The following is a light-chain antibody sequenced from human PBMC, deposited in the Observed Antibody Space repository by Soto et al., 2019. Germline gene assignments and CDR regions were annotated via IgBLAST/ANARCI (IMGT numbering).Light chain of an antibody. V-gene: IGLV4-60*03. CDR1: SGHSTYI. J-gene: IGLJ2*01. CDR2: LEGSGSY. Sequence: QPVLTQSSSASASLGSSVNLTCTLSSGHSTYIIAWHQQQPGKAPRYLMKLEGSGSYSKGSGVPDRFSGSRSGADRYLTFSNLQSEDEADLYCGTWDSNTQVFGGGTQLTVL. CDR3: GTWDSNTQV.